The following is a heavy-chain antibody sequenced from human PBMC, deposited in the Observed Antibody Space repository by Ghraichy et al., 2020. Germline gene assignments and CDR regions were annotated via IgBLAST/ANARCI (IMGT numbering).Heavy chain of an antibody. CDR3: ATVTYYYGSGSYYDY. D-gene: IGHD3-10*01. J-gene: IGHJ4*02. CDR1: GYTLTELS. V-gene: IGHV1-24*01. CDR2: FDPEDGET. Sequence: ASVKVSCKVSGYTLTELSMHWVRQAPGKGLEWMGGFDPEDGETIYAQKFQGRVTMTEDTSTDTAYMELSSLRSEDTAVYYCATVTYYYGSGSYYDYWGQGTLVTVSS.